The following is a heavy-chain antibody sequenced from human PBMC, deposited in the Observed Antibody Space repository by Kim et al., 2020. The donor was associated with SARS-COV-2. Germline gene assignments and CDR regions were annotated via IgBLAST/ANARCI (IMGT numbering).Heavy chain of an antibody. D-gene: IGHD3-9*01. CDR3: ARDRPAYDILTGYYAPPPYGMDV. CDR1: GFTFSSYS. J-gene: IGHJ6*02. CDR2: ISSSSSYI. V-gene: IGHV3-21*01. Sequence: GGSLRLSCAASGFTFSSYSMNWVRQAPGKGLEWVSSISSSSSYIYYADSVKGRFTISRDNAKNSLYLQMNSLRAEDTAVYYCARDRPAYDILTGYYAPPPYGMDVWGQGTTVTVSS.